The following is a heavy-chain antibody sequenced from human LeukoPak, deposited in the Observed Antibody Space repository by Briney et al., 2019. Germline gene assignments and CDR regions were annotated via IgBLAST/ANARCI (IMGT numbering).Heavy chain of an antibody. CDR3: ATGVYAASSAPFDY. V-gene: IGHV1-24*01. CDR2: FDPEDGET. CDR1: GYTLTELS. Sequence: GASVKVSCKVSGYTLTELSMHWVRQAPGKGLEWMGGFDPEDGETIYAQKFQGRVTMIEDTSTDTAYMELSSLRSEDTAVYYCATGVYAASSAPFDYWGQGTLVTVSS. D-gene: IGHD5/OR15-5a*01. J-gene: IGHJ4*02.